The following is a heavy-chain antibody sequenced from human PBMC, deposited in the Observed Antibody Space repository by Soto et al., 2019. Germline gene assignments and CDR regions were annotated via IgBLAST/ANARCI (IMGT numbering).Heavy chain of an antibody. Sequence: QVQLVESGGGLVKHGGSLRLSCAVSGFTVSDHYRTWIRQAPGKGLEWVAYISGSGTYTNYSDSVKGRFIISRDIAQNSLLLQINSLRAEYTAVYYCARSSGWRQVVGYKYGLDVWGQGTAVTVSS. V-gene: IGHV3-11*06. D-gene: IGHD5-18*01. CDR3: ARSSGWRQVVGYKYGLDV. CDR1: GFTVSDHY. CDR2: ISGSGTYT. J-gene: IGHJ6*02.